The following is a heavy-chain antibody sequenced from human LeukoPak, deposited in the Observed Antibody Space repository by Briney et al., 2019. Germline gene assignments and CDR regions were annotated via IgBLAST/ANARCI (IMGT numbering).Heavy chain of an antibody. CDR1: GFTFSNYW. V-gene: IGHV3-7*05. Sequence: GGSLRLSCEASGFTFSNYWLSWVRQARGKGLEWVANIKEDGSEIYYVDSVKGRFNISRDNAKNSLYLQLSSLRAEDTAVYYCASQFWWAAVVGPALDCWGQGSLVTVSS. CDR2: IKEDGSEI. D-gene: IGHD2-21*01. CDR3: ASQFWWAAVVGPALDC. J-gene: IGHJ4*02.